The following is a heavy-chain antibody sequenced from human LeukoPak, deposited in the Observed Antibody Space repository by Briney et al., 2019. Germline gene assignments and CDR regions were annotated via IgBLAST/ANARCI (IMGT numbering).Heavy chain of an antibody. Sequence: PSETLTLTCTVSGGSISSSSYYWGWIRQPPGKGLEWIGSIYYSGSTYYNPSLKSRVTISVDTSKNQFSLKLSSVTAADTAVYYCARLRRGAIGSGSYSLVWFDPWGQGTLVTVSS. J-gene: IGHJ5*02. V-gene: IGHV4-39*01. CDR2: IYYSGST. D-gene: IGHD3-10*01. CDR3: ARLRRGAIGSGSYSLVWFDP. CDR1: GGSISSSSYY.